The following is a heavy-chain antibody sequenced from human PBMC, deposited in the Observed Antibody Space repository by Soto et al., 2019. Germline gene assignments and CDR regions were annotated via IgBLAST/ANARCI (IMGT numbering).Heavy chain of an antibody. CDR3: ARGGIAARPRDYYYGMDV. J-gene: IGHJ6*02. V-gene: IGHV4-34*01. Sequence: PSETLSLTCAVYGGSFSGYYWSWIRRPPGKGLEWIGEINHSGSTNYNPSLKSRVTISVDTSKNQFSLKLSSVTAADTAVSYCARGGIAARPRDYYYGMDVWGQGTTVTVSS. CDR2: INHSGST. D-gene: IGHD6-6*01. CDR1: GGSFSGYY.